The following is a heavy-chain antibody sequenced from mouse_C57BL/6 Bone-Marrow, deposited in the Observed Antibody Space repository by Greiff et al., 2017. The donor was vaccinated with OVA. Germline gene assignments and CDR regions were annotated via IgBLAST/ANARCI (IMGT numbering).Heavy chain of an antibody. CDR2: ISSGSSTI. D-gene: IGHD1-1*01. CDR3: ARGTTVVAPFDY. V-gene: IGHV5-17*01. Sequence: EVQRVESGGGLVKPGGSLKLSCAASGFTFSDYGMHWVRQAPEKGLEWVAYISSGSSTIYYADTVKGRFTISRDNAKNTLCLQMTSLRYEDTAMYYCARGTTVVAPFDYWGQGTTLTVSS. CDR1: GFTFSDYG. J-gene: IGHJ2*01.